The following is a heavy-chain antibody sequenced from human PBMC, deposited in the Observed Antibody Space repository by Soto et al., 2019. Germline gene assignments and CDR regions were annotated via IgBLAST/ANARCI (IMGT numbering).Heavy chain of an antibody. Sequence: GGSLRLSCAASGFTFSSYVMHWVRQAPGKGLEWVAVISYDGSNKYYADSVKGRFTISRDNSKNTLYLQMNSLRAEDTAVYYCAKAQSTPNYYYYGMDVWGQGTTVTVSS. CDR2: ISYDGSNK. V-gene: IGHV3-30*18. J-gene: IGHJ6*02. CDR1: GFTFSSYV. CDR3: AKAQSTPNYYYYGMDV.